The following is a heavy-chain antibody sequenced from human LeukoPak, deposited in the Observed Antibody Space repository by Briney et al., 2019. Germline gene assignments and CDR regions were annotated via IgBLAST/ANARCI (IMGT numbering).Heavy chain of an antibody. V-gene: IGHV3-30*02. Sequence: GGSLRLSCAASGVTFSSYGMHWVRQAPGKGLEWVAFIRYDGSNKYYADSVKGRFTISRDNSKNTLYLQMNSLRAEDTAVYYCARRGTAMVSGAVDYWGQGTLVTVSS. D-gene: IGHD5-18*01. J-gene: IGHJ4*02. CDR2: IRYDGSNK. CDR3: ARRGTAMVSGAVDY. CDR1: GVTFSSYG.